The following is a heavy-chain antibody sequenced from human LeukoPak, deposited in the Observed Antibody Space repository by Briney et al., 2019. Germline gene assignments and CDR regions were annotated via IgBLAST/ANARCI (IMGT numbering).Heavy chain of an antibody. J-gene: IGHJ6*02. CDR2: INPNSGDT. D-gene: IGHD3-16*01. V-gene: IGHV1-2*02. Sequence: GASVKVSCKASGYSFTGYFMQWERQAPGQGLEWMGWINPNSGDTNYAQKFQGRVTMTRDTSISTAYMELSRLRSDDAAVYYCARRFYYAMDVWGQGTTVTVFS. CDR1: GYSFTGYF. CDR3: ARRFYYAMDV.